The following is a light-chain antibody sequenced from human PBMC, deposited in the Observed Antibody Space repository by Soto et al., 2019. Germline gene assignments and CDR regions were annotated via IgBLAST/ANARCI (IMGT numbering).Light chain of an antibody. CDR1: KLGDKY. CDR2: QDN. J-gene: IGLJ2*01. CDR3: QAWDSSTAGV. V-gene: IGLV3-1*01. Sequence: SYELTQPPSVSVSPGQTASITCSGDKLGDKYACWYQQKPGQSPVLVIYQDNKRPSGIPDRFSGSNSGNTATLTISGTQAMDEADYYCQAWDSSTAGVFGGGTKLTVL.